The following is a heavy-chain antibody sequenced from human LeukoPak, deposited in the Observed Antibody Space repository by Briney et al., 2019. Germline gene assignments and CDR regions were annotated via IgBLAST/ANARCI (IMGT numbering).Heavy chain of an antibody. D-gene: IGHD2-15*01. V-gene: IGHV5-51*01. Sequence: GESLKISCRRSGYIFSDYWIGWVRQMPGRGLEWMGIIYAGDSDTRYMPSFQGQVTISADRSINTAYLQWSSLKASDTAVYFCARERGYYCSTGSCYFDFWGQGTLVTVSS. CDR3: ARERGYYCSTGSCYFDF. J-gene: IGHJ4*02. CDR1: GYIFSDYW. CDR2: IYAGDSDT.